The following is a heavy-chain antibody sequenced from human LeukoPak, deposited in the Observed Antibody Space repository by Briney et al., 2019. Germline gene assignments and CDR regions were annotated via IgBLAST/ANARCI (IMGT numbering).Heavy chain of an antibody. CDR1: GGSISSYY. Sequence: PSGTLSLTCTVSGGSISSYYWSWIRQPPGKGLEWIGYIYYSGTPHYSPSLRSRLVMSIDASMSQLSLKMTSVTAADTALYYCAAVAQGVVLYWGQGTLVTVSS. CDR2: IYYSGTP. CDR3: AAVAQGVVLY. J-gene: IGHJ4*02. D-gene: IGHD6-19*01. V-gene: IGHV4-59*04.